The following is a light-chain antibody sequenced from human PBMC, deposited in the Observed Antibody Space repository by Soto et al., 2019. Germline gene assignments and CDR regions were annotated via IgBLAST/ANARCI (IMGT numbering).Light chain of an antibody. Sequence: EIVLTQSPGTLSLSPGERATLSCRASQSLSSNYLAWYQQKPGQAPRLLIYGASSRATGIPDRFSGSGSGTDFTLTISRLEPEDFAVYYCQQYGNSPFTFGPGTKVDIK. V-gene: IGKV3-20*01. CDR2: GAS. CDR3: QQYGNSPFT. CDR1: QSLSSNY. J-gene: IGKJ3*01.